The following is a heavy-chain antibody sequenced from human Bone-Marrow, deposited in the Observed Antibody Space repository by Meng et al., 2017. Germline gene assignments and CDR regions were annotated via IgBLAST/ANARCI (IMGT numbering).Heavy chain of an antibody. CDR2: ISSTGNSR. CDR3: ARARTAYYIDY. V-gene: IGHV3-23*01. J-gene: IGHJ4*02. Sequence: EVQLLESGGGLVQPGGSLRLSCAASGFTFSTYAMSWVRQAPGKGLEWVSGISSTGNSRYYADSVKGRFTVSRDNSKNTLYLQVNSLTAEDTAEYFCARARTAYYIDYWGQGTLVTVSS. D-gene: IGHD3/OR15-3a*01. CDR1: GFTFSTYA.